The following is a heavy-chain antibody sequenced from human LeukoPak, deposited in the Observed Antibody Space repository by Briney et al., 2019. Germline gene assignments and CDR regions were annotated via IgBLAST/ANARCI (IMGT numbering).Heavy chain of an antibody. CDR2: IYSRDGST. V-gene: IGHV1-46*01. CDR1: GYSFTSNY. J-gene: IGHJ4*02. CDR3: ARDQEAFDY. Sequence: ASVTVSCKASGYSFTSNYIHWVRQAPGQGLEWMGMIYSRDGSTSYAQKFQGRVTVTRDTSTSTVHMELSGLRSEDTAVYYCARDQEAFDYWGQGTLVTVSS.